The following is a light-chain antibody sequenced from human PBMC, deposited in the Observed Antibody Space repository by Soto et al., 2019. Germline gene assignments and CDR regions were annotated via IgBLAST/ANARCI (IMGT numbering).Light chain of an antibody. J-gene: IGKJ5*01. CDR1: QSVSRY. CDR3: QQRSNWIT. CDR2: DAS. Sequence: EIVLTQSPATLSLSPGERATLSCRASQSVSRYLAWYQQKPGQAPTLLIYDASYRATGIPARFSGSGSGTDFTLTINSLAPEDFAVYYCQQRSNWITSGQGTRLEIK. V-gene: IGKV3-11*01.